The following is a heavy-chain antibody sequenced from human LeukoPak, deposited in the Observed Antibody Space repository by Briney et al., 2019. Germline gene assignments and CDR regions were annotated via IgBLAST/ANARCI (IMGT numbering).Heavy chain of an antibody. D-gene: IGHD3-22*01. CDR1: GFTFSSYW. J-gene: IGHJ4*02. CDR3: TRDTYYYDSSGYYRQYYFDY. Sequence: PGGSLGLSCAASGFTFSSYWMHWVRQAPGKGLVWVSRINSDGSSTTYADSVKGRFTISRDNAKNTLYLQMNSLRAEDTAIYYCTRDTYYYDSSGYYRQYYFDYWGQGTLVTVSS. V-gene: IGHV3-74*01. CDR2: INSDGSST.